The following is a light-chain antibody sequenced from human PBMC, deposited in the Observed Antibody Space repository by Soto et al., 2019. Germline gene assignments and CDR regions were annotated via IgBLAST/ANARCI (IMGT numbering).Light chain of an antibody. CDR3: ISYAGSNNLL. J-gene: IGLJ2*01. Sequence: QSVLTQPPSASGSPGQSVTISCTGTSSDVGGYKYVSWYQQHPGKAPKLMIYEVSKRPSGVPDRFSGSKSGNTASLTVSGLQAEDEADYYCISYAGSNNLLFGGGSKLTV. V-gene: IGLV2-8*01. CDR1: SSDVGGYKY. CDR2: EVS.